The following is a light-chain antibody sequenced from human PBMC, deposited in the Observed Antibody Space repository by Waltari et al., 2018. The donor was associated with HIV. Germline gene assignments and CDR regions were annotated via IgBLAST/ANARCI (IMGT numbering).Light chain of an antibody. V-gene: IGLV2-14*03. CDR2: GVS. Sequence: QSALTQPASVSGSPGQSITISCNGTTTDIGGYNYVSWYQRHPDKAPKLIIFGVSNRPSGMSRRFSGSKSGNTASLTISGLQAEDEADYYCCSYTKLTTHYVLFGGGTKLTVL. CDR1: TTDIGGYNY. J-gene: IGLJ2*01. CDR3: CSYTKLTTHYVL.